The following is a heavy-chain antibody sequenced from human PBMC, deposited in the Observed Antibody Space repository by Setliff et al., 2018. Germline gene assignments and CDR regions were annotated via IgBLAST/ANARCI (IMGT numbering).Heavy chain of an antibody. CDR3: ARGRMQGSCSGPSCTYDPFDI. D-gene: IGHD2-2*01. CDR1: GGPFSDYY. V-gene: IGHV4-34*01. CDR2: INPSGTT. Sequence: SETLSLTCTFYGGPFSDYYWGWVRQTPGKGLEWIAEINPSGTTNYIPSLKSRLTISVDTSKNQFSLILRSVTAADTAVYYCARGRMQGSCSGPSCTYDPFDIWGQGTPVTVSS. J-gene: IGHJ3*02.